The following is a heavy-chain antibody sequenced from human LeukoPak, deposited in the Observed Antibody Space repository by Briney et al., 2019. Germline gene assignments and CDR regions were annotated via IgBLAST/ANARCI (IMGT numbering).Heavy chain of an antibody. D-gene: IGHD6-13*01. CDR3: ARLGGYSSSWNPYDY. CDR2: VYTSGTT. CDR1: GGSISGYY. V-gene: IGHV4-4*07. Sequence: PSETLSLTCTVSGGSISGYYWNWIRQPAGKGLEWIGRVYTSGTTNYSPSLKSRITMSVDTSKNQFSLRLISVTAADTAVYYCARLGGYSSSWNPYDYWGQGTLVTVSS. J-gene: IGHJ4*02.